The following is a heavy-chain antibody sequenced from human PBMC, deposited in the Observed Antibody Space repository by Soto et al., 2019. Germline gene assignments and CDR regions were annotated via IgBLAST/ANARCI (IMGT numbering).Heavy chain of an antibody. Sequence: EVHLVESGGGLVQPGGSLRLSCEASGFTLSGYWMHWVRQVPGKGLVWVSRISPDGSTTTHADSVKGRFTISRDNAKNTLYLQTTSLRPEGATVYYCVRPRYDGSGTPFDYWGQGTLVTVSS. CDR3: VRPRYDGSGTPFDY. J-gene: IGHJ4*02. CDR1: GFTLSGYW. V-gene: IGHV3-74*01. D-gene: IGHD3-22*01. CDR2: ISPDGSTT.